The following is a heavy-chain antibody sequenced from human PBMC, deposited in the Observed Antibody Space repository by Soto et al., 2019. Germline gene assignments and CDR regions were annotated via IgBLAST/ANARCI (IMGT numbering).Heavy chain of an antibody. Sequence: ASVKDSCKASGYTFTSYYMHWVRQAPGQGLEWMGIINPSGGSTSYAQKFQGRVTMTRDTSTSTVYMELSSLRSEDTAVYYCARGPGITIFGSYYYYMDVWGKGTTVTVSS. V-gene: IGHV1-46*01. D-gene: IGHD3-3*01. CDR3: ARGPGITIFGSYYYYMDV. J-gene: IGHJ6*03. CDR1: GYTFTSYY. CDR2: INPSGGST.